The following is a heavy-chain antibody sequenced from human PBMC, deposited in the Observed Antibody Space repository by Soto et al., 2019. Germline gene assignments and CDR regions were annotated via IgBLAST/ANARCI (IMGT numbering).Heavy chain of an antibody. V-gene: IGHV3-21*04. CDR1: GFTFSSYS. CDR2: ISSSSSYI. Sequence: GGSLRLSCAASGFTFSSYSMNWVRQAPGKGLEWVSSISSSSSYIYYADSVKGRFTISRDNAKNSLYLQMNSLRAEDTAVYYCARAPKGEVGGYYYYMDVWGKGTTVTVSS. CDR3: ARAPKGEVGGYYYYMDV. D-gene: IGHD1-26*01. J-gene: IGHJ6*03.